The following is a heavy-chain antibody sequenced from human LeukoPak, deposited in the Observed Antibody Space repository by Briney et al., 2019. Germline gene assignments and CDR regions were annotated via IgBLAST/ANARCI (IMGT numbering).Heavy chain of an antibody. CDR1: GFTFGDYA. Sequence: GGSLRLSCTASGFTFGDYAMSWFRQAPGKGLEWVGFIRSKAYGGTTEYAASVRGRFTISRDDSKSIAYLQMNSLKTEDTAVYYCTRDRVDIVATTIYYYYYMDVWGKGTTVTVSS. V-gene: IGHV3-49*03. CDR3: TRDRVDIVATTIYYYYYMDV. D-gene: IGHD5-12*01. J-gene: IGHJ6*03. CDR2: IRSKAYGGTT.